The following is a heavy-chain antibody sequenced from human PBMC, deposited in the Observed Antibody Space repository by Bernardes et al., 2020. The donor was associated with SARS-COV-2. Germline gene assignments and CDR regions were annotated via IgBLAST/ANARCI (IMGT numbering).Heavy chain of an antibody. CDR3: AKLPTVQLWAGNNYFDP. CDR2: ISSTGTTK. CDR1: GFTFGMSA. J-gene: IGHJ5*02. D-gene: IGHD1-1*01. V-gene: IGHV3-23*01. Sequence: GGSLRLSCKASGFTFGMSAMGWVRQAPGKGLQSVSSISSTGTTKYYADSVKGRFTISRDNSENTVYLEMNSLRVDDTATYFCAKLPTVQLWAGNNYFDPWGQGTPVTVSS.